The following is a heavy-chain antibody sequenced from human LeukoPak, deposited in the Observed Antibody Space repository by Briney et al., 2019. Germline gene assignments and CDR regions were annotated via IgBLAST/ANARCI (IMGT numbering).Heavy chain of an antibody. CDR3: ARDFSAAFDI. J-gene: IGHJ3*02. CDR2: IYYSGST. Sequence: PSETLSLTCTVSGGSISNYYWSWIRQPPGKGLEWIGYIYYSGSTYYNPSLKSRVTISVDTSKNQFSLKLSSVTAADTAVYYCARDFSAAFDIWGQGTMVTVSS. D-gene: IGHD2/OR15-2a*01. V-gene: IGHV4-30-4*01. CDR1: GGSISNYY.